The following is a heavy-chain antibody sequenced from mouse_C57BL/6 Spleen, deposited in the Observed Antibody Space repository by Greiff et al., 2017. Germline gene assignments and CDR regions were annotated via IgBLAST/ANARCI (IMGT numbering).Heavy chain of an antibody. Sequence: EVKLMESGGGLVKPGGSLKLSCAASGFTFSSYAMSWVRQTPEKRLEWVATISDGGSYTYYPDNVKGRFTISRDNAKNNLYLQMSHLKSEDTAMYYCAREELGGRAYWGQGTLVTVSA. V-gene: IGHV5-4*01. J-gene: IGHJ3*01. D-gene: IGHD4-1*01. CDR3: AREELGGRAY. CDR2: ISDGGSYT. CDR1: GFTFSSYA.